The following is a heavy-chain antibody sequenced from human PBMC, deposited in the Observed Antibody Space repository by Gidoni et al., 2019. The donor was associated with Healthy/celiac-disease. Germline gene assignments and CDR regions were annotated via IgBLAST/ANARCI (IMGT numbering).Heavy chain of an antibody. Sequence: QVQLQESGPGLVKPSETLSLPCTVSGGSISSYYWSWIRQPPGKGLEWIGYTYYSGSANYNPSLKSRVTISVDTSKNQFSLKLSSVTAADTAVYYCAMIAADRGVMYGMDVWGQGTTVTVSS. J-gene: IGHJ6*02. V-gene: IGHV4-59*01. CDR2: TYYSGSA. D-gene: IGHD6-13*01. CDR1: GGSISSYY. CDR3: AMIAADRGVMYGMDV.